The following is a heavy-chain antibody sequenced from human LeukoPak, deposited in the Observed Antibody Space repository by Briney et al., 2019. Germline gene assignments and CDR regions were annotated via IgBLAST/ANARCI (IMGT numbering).Heavy chain of an antibody. V-gene: IGHV3-43*02. D-gene: IGHD3-16*01. J-gene: IGHJ4*02. CDR2: ISGDGGST. CDR3: AKDFYGYVWGGYGADY. CDR1: GFTFDDYA. Sequence: PGGSQRLSCAASGFTFDDYAMHWVRQPPGKRVEWVSLISGDGGSTYYAASVKGRFTVSRDNSKNTLYLQMNSLRAEDTAVYYCAKDFYGYVWGGYGADYWGQGILLSAYS.